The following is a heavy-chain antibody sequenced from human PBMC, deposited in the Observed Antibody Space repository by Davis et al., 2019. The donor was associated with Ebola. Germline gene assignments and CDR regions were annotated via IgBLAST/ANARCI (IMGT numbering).Heavy chain of an antibody. D-gene: IGHD3-10*01. CDR3: AKVRVVGRAFFDH. CDR1: GFTFAYYA. Sequence: GESLKISCSASGFTFAYYAMHWVRQAPGKALEYVSAISTDGDYTYYADSVKGRFTVSRDNSKNTLYLQMSSLRVEDTAVYYCAKVRVVGRAFFDHWGQGTLVSVSS. J-gene: IGHJ4*02. CDR2: ISTDGDYT. V-gene: IGHV3-64D*08.